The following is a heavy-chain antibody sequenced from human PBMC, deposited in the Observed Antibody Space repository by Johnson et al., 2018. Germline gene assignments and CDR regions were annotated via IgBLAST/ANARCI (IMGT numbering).Heavy chain of an antibody. CDR1: GFTFDDYA. V-gene: IGHV3-9*01. J-gene: IGHJ1*01. D-gene: IGHD5-24*01. CDR3: ARDWEEIASITRYVQH. Sequence: VQLVQSGGGLVQPGRSLRLSCAASGFTFDDYALHWVRQAPGKGLEWVSGISWNSGSIGYADSVKGRFPISRDNAKNSLSLEMNSRRGEDTAVYYWARDWEEIASITRYVQHWGQGTLVTVSS. CDR2: ISWNSGSI.